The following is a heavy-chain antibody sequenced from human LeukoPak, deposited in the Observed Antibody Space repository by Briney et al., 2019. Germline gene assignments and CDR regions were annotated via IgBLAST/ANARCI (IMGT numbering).Heavy chain of an antibody. V-gene: IGHV1-2*02. D-gene: IGHD2-2*01. CDR2: INPNSGGT. CDR1: GGTFSSYA. J-gene: IGHJ3*02. Sequence: ASVKVSCKASGGTFSSYAISWVRQAPGQGLEWMGWINPNSGGTNYAQKFQGRVTMTRDTSISTAYMELSRLRSDDTAVYYCARTRLGYCSSTSCYPWAFDIWGQGTMVTVSS. CDR3: ARTRLGYCSSTSCYPWAFDI.